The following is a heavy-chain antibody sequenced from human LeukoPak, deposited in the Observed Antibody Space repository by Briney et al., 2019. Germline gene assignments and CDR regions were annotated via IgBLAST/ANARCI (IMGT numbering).Heavy chain of an antibody. CDR2: IYSGGST. D-gene: IGHD1-26*01. CDR3: ARDSGSYYFEY. V-gene: IGHV3-53*01. J-gene: IGHJ4*02. CDR1: GFTASSNY. Sequence: GGSLRLSCAASGFTASSNYMNWVRQAPGKGLEWVSVIYSGGSTDYADSVKGRFTISRDNSKNTLYLQMNSLRAEDTAVYYCARDSGSYYFEYWGQGTLVTVSS.